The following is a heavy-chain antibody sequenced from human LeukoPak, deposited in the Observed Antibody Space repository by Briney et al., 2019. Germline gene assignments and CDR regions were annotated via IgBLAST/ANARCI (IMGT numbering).Heavy chain of an antibody. V-gene: IGHV4-34*01. CDR2: INHSGST. CDR1: GGSFSGYY. J-gene: IGHJ6*02. Sequence: SETLSLTCAVYGGSFSGYYWSWIRQPPGKGLEWIGEINHSGSTNYNPSLKSRVTISVDTSKNQFSLKLSSVTAADTAVYYCARARSPYYYYGMDVWGQGTTVTVSS. D-gene: IGHD2-15*01. CDR3: ARARSPYYYYGMDV.